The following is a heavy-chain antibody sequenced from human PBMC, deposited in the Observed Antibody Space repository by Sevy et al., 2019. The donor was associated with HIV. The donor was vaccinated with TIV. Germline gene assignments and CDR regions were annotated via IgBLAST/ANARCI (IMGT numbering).Heavy chain of an antibody. Sequence: GGSLKLSCAAPGFPASSYAFHGFRQAPGKGLEGGALTSYDEINKYYADSVKGRFTVSRDNSKNTLYLQMNSLRAEDTAVYYCARSYYYDSSGCYYWGQGTLVTVSS. J-gene: IGHJ4*02. CDR3: ARSYYYDSSGCYY. V-gene: IGHV3-30*04. CDR2: TSYDEINK. D-gene: IGHD3-22*01. CDR1: GFPASSYA.